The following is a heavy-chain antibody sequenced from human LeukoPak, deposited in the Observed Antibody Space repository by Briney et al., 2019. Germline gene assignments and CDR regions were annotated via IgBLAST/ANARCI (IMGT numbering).Heavy chain of an antibody. V-gene: IGHV4-59*01. CDR2: IYYSGST. Sequence: SETLSLTCTVSGGSISSYYWSWIRQPPGKGLEWIGYIYYSGSTNYNPSLKSRVTISVDTSKNQFSLKLSSVAAADTAVYYCARGCSGGSCYSRYNWFDPWGQGTLVTVSS. J-gene: IGHJ5*02. CDR1: GGSISSYY. D-gene: IGHD2-15*01. CDR3: ARGCSGGSCYSRYNWFDP.